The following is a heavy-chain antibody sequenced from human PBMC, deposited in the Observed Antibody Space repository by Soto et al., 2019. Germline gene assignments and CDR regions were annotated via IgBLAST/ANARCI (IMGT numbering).Heavy chain of an antibody. CDR2: IYYSGST. CDR3: ARVLIAVAGFYFDY. J-gene: IGHJ4*02. Sequence: SLTCTVSGGSVSSGSYYWSWIRQPPGKGLEWIGYIYYSGSTNYNPSLKSRVTISVDTSKNQFSLKLSSVTAADTAVYYCARVLIAVAGFYFDYWGQGTLVTVSS. D-gene: IGHD6-19*01. CDR1: GGSVSSGSYY. V-gene: IGHV4-61*01.